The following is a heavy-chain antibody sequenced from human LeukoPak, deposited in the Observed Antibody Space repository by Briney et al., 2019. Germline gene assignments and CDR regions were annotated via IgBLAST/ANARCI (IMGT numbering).Heavy chain of an antibody. Sequence: GGSLRLSCAASGFTFSSYAMHWVRQAPGKGLEWVAVISHDGSNKYYADSVKGRFTISRDNSKNTLYLQMNSLRAEDTAVYYCARDLDGYSYGRDYYYYYGMDVWGQGTTVTVSS. CDR2: ISHDGSNK. V-gene: IGHV3-30-3*01. CDR1: GFTFSSYA. J-gene: IGHJ6*02. CDR3: ARDLDGYSYGRDYYYYYGMDV. D-gene: IGHD5-18*01.